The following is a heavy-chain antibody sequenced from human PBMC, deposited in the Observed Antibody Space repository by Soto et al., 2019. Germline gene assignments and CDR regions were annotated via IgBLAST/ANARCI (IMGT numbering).Heavy chain of an antibody. J-gene: IGHJ6*02. Sequence: EVQLVESGGGLLQPGGSLKLSCAASGFTFSGSAMHWVRQASGKGLEWVGRIRSKANSYATAYAASVKGRFTISRDDSKNTAYRHMNSLKTEDRAVYYCTRAVYYYYGMDVWGQGTTVTVSS. CDR1: GFTFSGSA. CDR3: TRAVYYYYGMDV. CDR2: IRSKANSYAT. V-gene: IGHV3-73*02.